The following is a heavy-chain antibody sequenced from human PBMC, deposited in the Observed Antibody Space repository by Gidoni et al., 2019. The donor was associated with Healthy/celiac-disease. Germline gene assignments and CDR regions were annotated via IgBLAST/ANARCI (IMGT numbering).Heavy chain of an antibody. D-gene: IGHD6-6*01. CDR1: GYTFTSYG. CDR3: ARDGTSIAARLETDAFDI. V-gene: IGHV1-18*01. CDR2: ISAYNGNT. Sequence: QVQLVQSGAEVKKPGASVKVSCKASGYTFTSYGISWVRQAPGQGLEWMGWISAYNGNTNYAQKLQGRVTMTTDTSTSTAYMELRSLRSDDTAVYYGARDGTSIAARLETDAFDIWGQGTMVTVSS. J-gene: IGHJ3*02.